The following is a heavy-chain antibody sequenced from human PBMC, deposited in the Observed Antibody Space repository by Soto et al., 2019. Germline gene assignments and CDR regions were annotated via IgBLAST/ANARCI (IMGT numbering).Heavy chain of an antibody. D-gene: IGHD2-15*01. Sequence: LRLSCAASGFTFSNAWMSWVRQAPGRGLEWVGRIKSKAEGGTTDYAAPVQGRFTISRDDSKNTLYVQMNSLKTEDTAVYYCTTDVDVVVVAAMDYWGQGTLVTVSS. V-gene: IGHV3-15*01. CDR2: IKSKAEGGTT. CDR1: GFTFSNAW. CDR3: TTDVDVVVVAAMDY. J-gene: IGHJ4*02.